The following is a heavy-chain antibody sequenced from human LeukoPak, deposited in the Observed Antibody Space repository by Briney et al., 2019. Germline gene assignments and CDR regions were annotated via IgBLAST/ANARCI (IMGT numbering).Heavy chain of an antibody. Sequence: ASVKVSCKASGYTFTSYDINWVRQAPGQGLEWMGWTNPNSGNTGYAQKFQGRVTMTRNTSISTAYMELSSLRSEDTAVYYCARVPWYCSGGSCLRDYWGQGTLVTVSS. CDR1: GYTFTSYD. V-gene: IGHV1-8*01. D-gene: IGHD2-15*01. J-gene: IGHJ4*02. CDR2: TNPNSGNT. CDR3: ARVPWYCSGGSCLRDY.